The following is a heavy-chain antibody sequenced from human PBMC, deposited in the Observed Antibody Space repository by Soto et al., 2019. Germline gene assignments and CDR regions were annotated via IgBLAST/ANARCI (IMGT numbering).Heavy chain of an antibody. CDR1: GYRFAIYW. J-gene: IGHJ3*02. Sequence: GVSLTNSSKGAGYRFAIYWVILVRHLPGKGLEWMGIIYPGDSDTRYSPSFQGQVTISADKSISTAYLQWSSLKASDTAMYYCARHSIGVAAAFDIWGQGTIVTGS. D-gene: IGHD6-19*01. CDR2: IYPGDSDT. V-gene: IGHV5-51*01. CDR3: ARHSIGVAAAFDI.